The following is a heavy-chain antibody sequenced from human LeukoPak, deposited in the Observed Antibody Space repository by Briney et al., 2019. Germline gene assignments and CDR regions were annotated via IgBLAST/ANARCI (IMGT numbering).Heavy chain of an antibody. CDR2: ISGGGGTT. J-gene: IGHJ4*02. Sequence: PGGSLRLSCAASGFTFSSYAMNWVRQAPERGLEWVSAISGGGGTTYYADSVKGRFTISRDNSKNTLFLQMNSLRAEDTAVYYCAKDREGLSSGYDLEYFDYWGQGTLVTVSS. D-gene: IGHD5-12*01. V-gene: IGHV3-23*01. CDR1: GFTFSSYA. CDR3: AKDREGLSSGYDLEYFDY.